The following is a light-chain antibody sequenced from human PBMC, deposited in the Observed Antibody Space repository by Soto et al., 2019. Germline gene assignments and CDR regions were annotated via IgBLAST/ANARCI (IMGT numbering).Light chain of an antibody. Sequence: EIVLPQSPATLSLSLGERATLSCRASPSIGSYLAWYQHKLGQPPRLLIYDASNRATGIPVRFSGSGSGTDFTLTISSLEPEDFAVYYCQQRSTWPPFSFGPGTKVDIK. CDR2: DAS. J-gene: IGKJ3*01. CDR1: PSIGSY. V-gene: IGKV3-11*01. CDR3: QQRSTWPPFS.